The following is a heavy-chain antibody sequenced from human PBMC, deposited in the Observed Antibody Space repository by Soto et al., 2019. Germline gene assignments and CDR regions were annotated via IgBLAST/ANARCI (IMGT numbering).Heavy chain of an antibody. CDR2: ISTYNGNT. V-gene: IGHV1-18*04. J-gene: IGHJ6*02. CDR1: GYSFSDYG. CDR3: ARYGYSSGWYLGTGMDV. D-gene: IGHD6-19*01. Sequence: QVQLVQSGAEVKKPGASLKVSCQASGYSFSDYGIAWVRQAPGQGLAWVGWISTYNGNTNYAQKFQGRVTMTTDTSANTAYMELRSLRSDDTAMYYCARYGYSSGWYLGTGMDVWGQGTPDTVSS.